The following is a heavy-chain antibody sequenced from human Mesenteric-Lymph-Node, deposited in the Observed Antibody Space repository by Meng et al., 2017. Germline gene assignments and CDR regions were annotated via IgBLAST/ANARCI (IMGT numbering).Heavy chain of an antibody. CDR3: ASHEDYYGSGSYYI. V-gene: IGHV1-69*06. CDR1: GGTFSSYA. Sequence: GQLVQSGSELKKPGGSVKVSCKASGGTFSSYAISWVRQDPGQGLEWMGGIIPIFGTANYAQKFQGRVTITADKSTSTAYMELSCLRSEDTAVYYCASHEDYYGSGSYYIWGQGTLVTVSS. J-gene: IGHJ4*02. CDR2: IIPIFGTA. D-gene: IGHD3-10*01.